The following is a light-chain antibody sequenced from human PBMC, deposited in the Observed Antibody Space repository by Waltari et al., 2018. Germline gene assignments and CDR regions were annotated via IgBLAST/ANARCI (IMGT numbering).Light chain of an antibody. CDR1: QSVTNN. CDR3: QQCNDWPRT. CDR2: GSS. Sequence: EIVMTQSPAILSVSPGERATLSCRASQSVTNNLAWYQQKPGQAPRLLIYGSSTKATGVPARFSGSRSGTEFTLTISSLHSEDFAVYYCQQCNDWPRTFGQGTKVEIK. V-gene: IGKV3D-15*01. J-gene: IGKJ1*01.